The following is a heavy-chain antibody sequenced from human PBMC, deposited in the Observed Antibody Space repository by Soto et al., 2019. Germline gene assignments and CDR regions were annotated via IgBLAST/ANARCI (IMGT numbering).Heavy chain of an antibody. J-gene: IGHJ4*02. V-gene: IGHV3-30-3*01. Sequence: PGGSLRLSCAASGFTFNNYAMHWVRQAPGKGLEWVAFISYDGSSKYYADSVTGRFTISRDNSRNTLYLQMNSLRAEDTAVYYCARGDGYIYGNTFDYWGQGTLVTVSS. CDR2: ISYDGSSK. CDR1: GFTFNNYA. D-gene: IGHD5-18*01. CDR3: ARGDGYIYGNTFDY.